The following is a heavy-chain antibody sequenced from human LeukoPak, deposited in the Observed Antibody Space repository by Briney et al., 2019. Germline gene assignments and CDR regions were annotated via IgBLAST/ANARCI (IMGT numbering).Heavy chain of an antibody. Sequence: PGGSLRLSCAASGFTFSSYWMHWVRQAPGKGLVWVSRFKSAGSSTSYADSVKGRFTISRDNAKNTLYLQMNSLRAEDTAVYYCASGRWSDYLDYWGQGTLVTVSS. V-gene: IGHV3-74*01. D-gene: IGHD3-3*01. CDR3: ASGRWSDYLDY. CDR1: GFTFSSYW. J-gene: IGHJ4*02. CDR2: FKSAGSST.